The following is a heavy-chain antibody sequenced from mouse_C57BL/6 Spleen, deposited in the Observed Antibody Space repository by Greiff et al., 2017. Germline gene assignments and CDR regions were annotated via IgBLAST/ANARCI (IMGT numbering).Heavy chain of an antibody. CDR3: SREGTAVY. J-gene: IGHJ3*01. D-gene: IGHD1-1*01. V-gene: IGHV1-80*01. CDR1: GYAFSSYW. CDR2: IYPGDGYT. Sequence: VKLVESGAELVKPGASVKISCKASGYAFSSYWMNWVKQRPGKGLEWIGQIYPGDGYTSYNGKFKGKATLTADKSSSTAYMQLSSLTSEDSAVYFCSREGTAVYWGQGTLVTVSA.